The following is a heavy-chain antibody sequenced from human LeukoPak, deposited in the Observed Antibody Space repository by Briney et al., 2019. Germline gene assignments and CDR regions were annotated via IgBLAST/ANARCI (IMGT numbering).Heavy chain of an antibody. CDR2: INPNSGGT. J-gene: IGHJ4*02. D-gene: IGHD2-2*02. V-gene: IGHV1-2*02. CDR1: GYTFTGYY. CDR3: ASEDGIGYCSSTSCYIGY. Sequence: ASVKVSCKASGYTFTGYYMHWVRQAPGQGLEWMGWINPNSGGTNYAQKFQGRVTMTRDTSISTAYMELSRLRSDDTAVYYCASEDGIGYCSSTSCYIGYWGQGTLVTVSS.